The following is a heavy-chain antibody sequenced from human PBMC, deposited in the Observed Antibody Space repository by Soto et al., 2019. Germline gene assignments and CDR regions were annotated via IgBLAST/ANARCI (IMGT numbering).Heavy chain of an antibody. CDR3: ASGGYCSSTSCWYLPDYYYGMDV. CDR1: GFTFSSYE. V-gene: IGHV3-48*03. D-gene: IGHD2-2*01. Sequence: PGGSLRLSCAASGFTFSSYEMNWVRQAPGKGLEWVSYISSSGSTIYYADSVKGRFTISRDNAKNSLYLQMNSLRAEDTAVYYCASGGYCSSTSCWYLPDYYYGMDVWGQGTTVTVSS. J-gene: IGHJ6*02. CDR2: ISSSGSTI.